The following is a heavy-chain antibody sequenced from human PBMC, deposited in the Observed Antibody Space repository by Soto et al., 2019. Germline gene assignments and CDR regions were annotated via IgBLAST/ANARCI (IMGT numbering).Heavy chain of an antibody. CDR2: ISGHSGGK. CDR1: GYPFTKFG. J-gene: IGHJ6*02. Sequence: QPQLVQSGVELKKPGASVRVSCKASGYPFTKFGINWVRQAPGQGLEWMGWISGHSGGKKYGPKSRDRWTIVTDTSSKTADMELRSLKSDDTAVYYCAKDGGHGPRMHICGMDVWGQGTTVTVSS. V-gene: IGHV1-18*01. D-gene: IGHD1-26*01. CDR3: AKDGGHGPRMHICGMDV.